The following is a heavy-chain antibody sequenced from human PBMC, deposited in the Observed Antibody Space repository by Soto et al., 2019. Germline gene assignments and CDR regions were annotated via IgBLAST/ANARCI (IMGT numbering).Heavy chain of an antibody. CDR1: GYSVSCNTAA. J-gene: IGHJ4*02. V-gene: IGHV6-1*01. Sequence: SDTPLHTCAITGYSVSCNTAASNWIRQSPSRGLEWLGRTYYRSKWYNDYAVSVKSRITINPDTSKNQFSLHLNSVTPEDTALYYCVRDVGFDFDYWGQGTLVTVSS. CDR2: TYYRSKWYN. D-gene: IGHD1-26*01. CDR3: VRDVGFDFDY.